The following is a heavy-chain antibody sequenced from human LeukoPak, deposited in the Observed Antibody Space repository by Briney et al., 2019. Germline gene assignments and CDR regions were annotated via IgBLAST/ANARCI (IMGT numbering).Heavy chain of an antibody. J-gene: IGHJ4*02. V-gene: IGHV1-2*02. Sequence: GASVRVSCKASGYTFTGYYMHWVRQAPGQGLEWMGWINPNSGGTNYAQKFQGRVTMTRDTSISTAYMELSRLRSDDTAVYYCARDGQDTAMAVRPVYDYWGQGTLVTVSS. D-gene: IGHD5-18*01. CDR2: INPNSGGT. CDR1: GYTFTGYY. CDR3: ARDGQDTAMAVRPVYDY.